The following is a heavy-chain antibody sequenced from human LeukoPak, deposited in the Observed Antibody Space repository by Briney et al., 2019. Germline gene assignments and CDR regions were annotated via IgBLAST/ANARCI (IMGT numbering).Heavy chain of an antibody. J-gene: IGHJ4*02. V-gene: IGHV3-21*01. CDR3: ASQGGFDY. D-gene: IGHD2-15*01. Sequence: GGSLRLLCAASGFTFSSYTMNWVRQAPGGGLEWVSSISSGSSYIYYADSVKGRFTISRDDAKNSLYLQMNSLRAEDTAVYYCASQGGFDYWGQGTPVTVSS. CDR2: ISSGSSYI. CDR1: GFTFSSYT.